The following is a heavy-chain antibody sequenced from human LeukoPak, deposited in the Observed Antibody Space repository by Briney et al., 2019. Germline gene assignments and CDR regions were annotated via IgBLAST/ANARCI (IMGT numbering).Heavy chain of an antibody. J-gene: IGHJ4*02. V-gene: IGHV4-59*01. CDR2: IYYSGST. Sequence: PSETLSLTCTVSGGSISSYYWSWIQQPPGKGLEWIGYIYYSGSTNYNPSLKSRVTISVDTSKSQFSLKLSSVTAADTAVYYCARLGGYGYFDYWGQGTLVTVSS. D-gene: IGHD5-12*01. CDR3: ARLGGYGYFDY. CDR1: GGSISSYY.